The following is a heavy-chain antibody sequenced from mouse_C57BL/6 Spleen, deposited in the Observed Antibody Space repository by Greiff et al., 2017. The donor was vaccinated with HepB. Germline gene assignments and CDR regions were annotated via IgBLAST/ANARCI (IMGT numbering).Heavy chain of an antibody. V-gene: IGHV5-9*01. CDR2: ISGGGGNT. D-gene: IGHD2-1*01. CDR3: ARQEGSMVTTLYYYAMDY. Sequence: EVMLVESGGGLVKPGGSLKLSCAASGFTFSSYTMSWVRQTPEKRLEWVATISGGGGNTYYPDSVKGRFTISRDNAKNTLYLQMSSLRSEDTALYYCARQEGSMVTTLYYYAMDYWGQGTSVTVSS. J-gene: IGHJ4*01. CDR1: GFTFSSYT.